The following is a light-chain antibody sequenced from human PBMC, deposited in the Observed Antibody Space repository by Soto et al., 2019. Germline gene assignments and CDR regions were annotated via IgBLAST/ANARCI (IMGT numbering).Light chain of an antibody. Sequence: QAVVTQEPSLTVSPGGTVTLTCASSTGAVTSGNYPSWFQQRPGQAPRTLIYTTNSKHSWTPARFSGSLLGDKAALTLSGVQPEDEADYYCLLYYGGAQLGFGGGIKLTVL. CDR2: TTN. CDR1: TGAVTSGNY. V-gene: IGLV7-43*01. CDR3: LLYYGGAQLG. J-gene: IGLJ3*02.